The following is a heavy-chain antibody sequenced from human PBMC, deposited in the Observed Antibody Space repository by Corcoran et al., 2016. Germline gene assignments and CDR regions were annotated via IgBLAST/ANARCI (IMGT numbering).Heavy chain of an antibody. V-gene: IGHV1-8*01. CDR1: GYTFINHD. J-gene: IGHJ5*02. Sequence: QVQLVQSGAEVKKPGASVKVSCKASGYTFINHDINWVRQATGQGLEWMGWMNSNSGNTGYAQMFQGRVTMTRDTSIDTAYLELSSLRYADTAVYFCMRGSGQDGRDWFDPWGQGTAVIVSS. D-gene: IGHD6-19*01. CDR3: MRGSGQDGRDWFDP. CDR2: MNSNSGNT.